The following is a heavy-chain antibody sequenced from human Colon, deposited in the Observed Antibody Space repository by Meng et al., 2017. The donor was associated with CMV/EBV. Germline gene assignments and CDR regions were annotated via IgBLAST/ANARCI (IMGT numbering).Heavy chain of an antibody. CDR3: ARAPDIGGRPPGPFQY. CDR1: GQSFIGFN. Sequence: LKLCVAALLKPPATLSLTFAVVGQSFIGFNWGWSREPTGKGLGWIGEFNQSISSNYNPSLKSRVTISVDTSKNPFSLKLSSVTAADTAVYYCARAPDIGGRPPGPFQYWSQGALVTVSS. CDR2: FNQSISS. J-gene: IGHJ4*02. V-gene: IGHV4-34*01. D-gene: IGHD5-12*01.